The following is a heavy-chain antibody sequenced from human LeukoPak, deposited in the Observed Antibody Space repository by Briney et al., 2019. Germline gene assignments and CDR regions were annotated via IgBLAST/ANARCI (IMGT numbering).Heavy chain of an antibody. J-gene: IGHJ4*02. CDR3: ARRYYYYGSGSYYKPASSFDY. CDR2: IYYSGST. Sequence: PSETLSLTCTVSGGSISSSSYYWGWIRQPPGRGLEGIGRIYYSGSTYYNPSLKSRVTISVDTSKNQFSLKLSSVTAADTAVYYCARRYYYYGSGSYYKPASSFDYWGQGTLVTVSS. CDR1: GGSISSSSYY. D-gene: IGHD3-10*01. V-gene: IGHV4-39*01.